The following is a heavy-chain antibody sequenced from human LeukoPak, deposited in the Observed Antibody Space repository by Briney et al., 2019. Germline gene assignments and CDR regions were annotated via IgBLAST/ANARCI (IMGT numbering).Heavy chain of an antibody. CDR2: IRAYNGNT. V-gene: IGHV1-18*01. CDR3: ARWDRTASYYFDY. Sequence: GASVKVSCKASGYTFANYGVNWVRQAPGQGHEWMGWIRAYNGNTNYARKLQGRVTMTTDTSTSTAYMELRSLTSDDAAVYYCARWDRTASYYFDYWGQGTLLTVSS. CDR1: GYTFANYG. D-gene: IGHD1-14*01. J-gene: IGHJ4*02.